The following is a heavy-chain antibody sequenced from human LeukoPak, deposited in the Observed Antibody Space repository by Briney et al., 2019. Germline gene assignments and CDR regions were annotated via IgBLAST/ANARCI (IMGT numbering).Heavy chain of an antibody. D-gene: IGHD3-22*01. CDR2: IKQDGSEK. J-gene: IGHJ4*02. V-gene: IGHV3-7*03. CDR1: GFTFGRYW. Sequence: GGSLRLSCEASGFTFGRYWMSWVRQAPGKGLEWVANIKQDGSEKYYVDSVKGRFTISRDNAKNSLYLQMNSLRAEDTAVYYCGRERFTYDSSGGTDWGQGTLVTVSS. CDR3: GRERFTYDSSGGTD.